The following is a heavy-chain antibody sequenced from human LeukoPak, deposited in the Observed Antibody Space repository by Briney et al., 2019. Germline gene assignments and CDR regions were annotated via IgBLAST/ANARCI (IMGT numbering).Heavy chain of an antibody. J-gene: IGHJ4*02. CDR1: GFTFSSYS. D-gene: IGHD3-3*01. CDR3: ARSPRFSYDFFFDY. V-gene: IGHV3-21*01. Sequence: PGGSLRLSCAASGFTFSSYSMNWVRQAPGKGLEWVSSISSSSSYIYYADSVKGRFTISRDNAKNSLYLQMNSLRAEDTAVYYCARSPRFSYDFFFDYWGQGTLVTVSS. CDR2: ISSSSSYI.